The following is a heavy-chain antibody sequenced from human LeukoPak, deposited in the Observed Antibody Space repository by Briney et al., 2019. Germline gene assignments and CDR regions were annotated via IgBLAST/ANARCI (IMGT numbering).Heavy chain of an antibody. CDR1: GGSFSGYY. D-gene: IGHD3-22*01. J-gene: IGHJ4*02. Sequence: KPSETLSLTCAVYGGSFSGYYWSWIRQPPGKGLEWIGGINHSGSTNYNPSLKSRVTISVDTSKNQFSLKLSSVTAADTAVYYCARASSGYSLRRKYYFDYWGQGTLVTVSS. V-gene: IGHV4-34*01. CDR3: ARASSGYSLRRKYYFDY. CDR2: INHSGST.